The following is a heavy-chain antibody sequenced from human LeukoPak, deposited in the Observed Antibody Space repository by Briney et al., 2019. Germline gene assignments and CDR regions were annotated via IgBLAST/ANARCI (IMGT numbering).Heavy chain of an antibody. Sequence: GASVEVSCKTSGYSENFYGITWVRQVAGQGLEWMGWISAQHGQTEYAPNSQDRVTMTTDTYTNTAYMELRSLRSDDTAVYYCARPSQDFWNDYWGQGTLVTVSS. D-gene: IGHD3-3*01. J-gene: IGHJ4*02. CDR1: GYSENFYG. V-gene: IGHV1-18*01. CDR3: ARPSQDFWNDY. CDR2: ISAQHGQT.